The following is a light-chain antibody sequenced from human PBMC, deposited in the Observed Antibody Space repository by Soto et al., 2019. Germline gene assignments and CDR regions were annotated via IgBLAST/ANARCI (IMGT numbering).Light chain of an antibody. CDR2: DAS. CDR1: QDISNY. J-gene: IGKJ4*01. V-gene: IGKV1-33*01. CDR3: QQYDNLPT. Sequence: DIQMTQSPSSLSASVGDRVTITCQASQDISNYLNWYQQKPGKAPKLLIYDASNLETGVPSRFSGSVSVTDFTFTISSLQPEDIATYYCQQYDNLPTFGGGTKVEIK.